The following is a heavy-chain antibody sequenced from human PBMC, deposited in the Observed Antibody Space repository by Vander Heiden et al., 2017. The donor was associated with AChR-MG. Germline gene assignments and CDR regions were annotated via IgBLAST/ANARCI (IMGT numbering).Heavy chain of an antibody. D-gene: IGHD2-21*02. CDR1: AFTVRDPC. CDR3: TTDRIIVVVTAIIEFDY. V-gene: IGHV3-15*01. Sequence: EVPLVAPGAGLVKPGGSLRLSWSAAAFTVRDPCMSWLPQAPGKGLEWVGRIKSKTDGGTTDYAAPVKGRFTISREDSKNTLYLQMNSLKTEDTAVYYCTTDRIIVVVTAIIEFDYWGQGTLVTVSS. J-gene: IGHJ4*02. CDR2: IKSKTDGGTT.